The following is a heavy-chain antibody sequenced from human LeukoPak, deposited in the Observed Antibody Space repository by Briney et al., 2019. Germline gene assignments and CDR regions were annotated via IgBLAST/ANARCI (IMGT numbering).Heavy chain of an antibody. CDR3: ARRPRYNSSGWG. CDR2: INHSGST. Sequence: PGGSLRLSCAASGFTFSSYGMHWVRQAPGKGLEWIGEINHSGSTNYNPSLKSRVTISVDTSKNQFSLKLSSVTAADTAVYYCARRPRYNSSGWGWGQGTLVTVSS. J-gene: IGHJ4*02. V-gene: IGHV4-34*01. D-gene: IGHD6-19*01. CDR1: GFTFSSYG.